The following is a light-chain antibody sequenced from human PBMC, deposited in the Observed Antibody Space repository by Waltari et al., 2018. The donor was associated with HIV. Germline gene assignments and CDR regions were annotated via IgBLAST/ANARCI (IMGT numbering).Light chain of an antibody. CDR3: QKYNSAPPFT. Sequence: IQMTQSPSSLSATVGDRVNITCRASQGISNYLAWYQQKPGKVPKLLIYAASTLQSGVPSRFSGSGFGTDFTLTISSLQPEDVATYFCQKYNSAPPFTFGPGTKVDIK. CDR2: AAS. CDR1: QGISNY. J-gene: IGKJ3*01. V-gene: IGKV1-27*01.